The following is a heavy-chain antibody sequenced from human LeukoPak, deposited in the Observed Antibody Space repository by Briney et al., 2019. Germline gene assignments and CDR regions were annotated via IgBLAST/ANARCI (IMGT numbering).Heavy chain of an antibody. CDR2: IIPIFGTA. D-gene: IGHD2-21*01. CDR1: GGTFSSYA. Sequence: SVKVSCKASGGTFSSYAISWVRQAPGQGLEWMGGIIPIFGTANYAQKFQGRVTITADESTSTAYMELSSLRSEDTAVYYCARHRNYNCGGDCYTFDYWGQGTLVTVSS. J-gene: IGHJ4*02. CDR3: ARHRNYNCGGDCYTFDY. V-gene: IGHV1-69*01.